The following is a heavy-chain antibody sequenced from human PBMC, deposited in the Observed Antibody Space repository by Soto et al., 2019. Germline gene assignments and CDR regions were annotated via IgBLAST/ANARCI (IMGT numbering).Heavy chain of an antibody. CDR3: ARGLRFLEEAY. Sequence: SETLSLTCTVSGGSISSNSYFWSWIRQPPGKGLEWIGYIYYSGSTNSNPSLKSRVTISVDTSKNQFSLKLSSVTAADTAVYYCARGLRFLEEAYWGQGTLVTVSS. CDR1: GGSISSNSYF. J-gene: IGHJ4*02. V-gene: IGHV4-61*01. CDR2: IYYSGST. D-gene: IGHD3-3*01.